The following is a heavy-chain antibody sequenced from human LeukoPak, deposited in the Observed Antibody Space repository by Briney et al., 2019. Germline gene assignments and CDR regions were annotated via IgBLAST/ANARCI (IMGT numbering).Heavy chain of an antibody. CDR1: GYTLTDYY. D-gene: IGHD3-22*01. Sequence: ASVKVSCKASGYTLTDYYIHWVRQAPGQGLEWMGWTNPSSSDTNYAQQFQGRVTMTRDTSISTAYMELCGLRSDDTAVYYCARGVVYYRFDYWGQGTLVTVSS. J-gene: IGHJ4*02. V-gene: IGHV1-2*02. CDR2: TNPSSSDT. CDR3: ARGVVYYRFDY.